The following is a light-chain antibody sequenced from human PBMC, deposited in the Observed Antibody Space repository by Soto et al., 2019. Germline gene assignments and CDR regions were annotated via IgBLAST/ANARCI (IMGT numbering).Light chain of an antibody. J-gene: IGKJ2*01. Sequence: EIVLTQSPATLSLSPGERATLSCRASQSVSSYLAWYQQKPGQAPRLLIYDTSNRATGIPARFSGSGSGTDLNLIISSLEPEDFAVYYCQQRSNWPPKYTFGQGTKLEIK. CDR2: DTS. CDR1: QSVSSY. CDR3: QQRSNWPPKYT. V-gene: IGKV3-11*01.